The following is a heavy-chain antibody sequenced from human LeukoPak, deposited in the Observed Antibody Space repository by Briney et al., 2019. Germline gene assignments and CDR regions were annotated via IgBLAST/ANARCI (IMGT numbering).Heavy chain of an antibody. CDR1: GGSISSYY. CDR2: LYNTGST. D-gene: IGHD3-10*01. J-gene: IGHJ4*02. V-gene: IGHV4-59*01. CDR3: ARAPYGAGSKPYYFDY. Sequence: SETLSLTCTVSGGSISSYYWSWIRQPPGKGLEWIGCLYNTGSTNYSPSLKSRVTISVDTSKSQFSLKLSSVTAADTAVYYCARAPYGAGSKPYYFDYWGQGTLVTVSS.